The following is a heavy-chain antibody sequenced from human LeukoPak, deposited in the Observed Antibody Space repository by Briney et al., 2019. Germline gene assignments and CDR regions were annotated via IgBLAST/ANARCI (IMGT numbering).Heavy chain of an antibody. CDR3: ARAPTPYSSSWYRLDY. V-gene: IGHV6-1*01. CDR2: TYYRSKWYN. Sequence: SQTLSLTCAISGDSVSSNSAAWNWIRQSPSRGLEWLGRTYYRSKWYNDYAVSVKSRITVNPDTSKNQFSLKLSSVTAADTAVYYCARAPTPYSSSWYRLDYWGQGTLVTVSS. D-gene: IGHD6-13*01. J-gene: IGHJ4*02. CDR1: GDSVSSNSAA.